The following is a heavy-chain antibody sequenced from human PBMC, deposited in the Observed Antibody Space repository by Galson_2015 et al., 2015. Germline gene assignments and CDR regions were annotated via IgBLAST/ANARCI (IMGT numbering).Heavy chain of an antibody. J-gene: IGHJ4*02. V-gene: IGHV3-33*01. CDR2: IWYDGSNK. Sequence: SLRLSCAASGFTFSSYGMHWVRQAPGKGLEWVAVIWYDGSNKYYADPVKGRFTISRDNSKNTLYLQMNSLRAEDTAVYYCARDDCSSTSCYRPDYFDYWGQGTLVTVSS. D-gene: IGHD2-2*01. CDR3: ARDDCSSTSCYRPDYFDY. CDR1: GFTFSSYG.